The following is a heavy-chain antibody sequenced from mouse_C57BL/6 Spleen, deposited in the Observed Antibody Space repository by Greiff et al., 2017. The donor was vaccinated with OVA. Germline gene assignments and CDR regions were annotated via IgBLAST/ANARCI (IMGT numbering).Heavy chain of an antibody. CDR3: AREGLITTAKYAMDY. Sequence: EVQLQQSGPGLVKPSQSLSLTCSVTGYSITSGYYWNWIRQFPGNKLEWMGYISYDGSNNYNPSLKNRISITRDTSKNQFFLKLNSVTTEDTATYYCAREGLITTAKYAMDYWGQGTSVTVSS. CDR1: GYSITSGYY. J-gene: IGHJ4*01. CDR2: ISYDGSN. V-gene: IGHV3-6*01. D-gene: IGHD1-2*01.